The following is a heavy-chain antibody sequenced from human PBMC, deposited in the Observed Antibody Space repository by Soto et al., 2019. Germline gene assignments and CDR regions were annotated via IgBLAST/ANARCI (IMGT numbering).Heavy chain of an antibody. D-gene: IGHD2-2*01. J-gene: IGHJ1*01. Sequence: ASVKVCCKASGYTFTNYGISWVRQAPRQGLEWMGWISAYNGNTNYAQKLQGRVTMTTDTSTSTAYMELRSLRSDDTAVYYCPREYCSSTSCYGVDHWGQGTLVTVSS. V-gene: IGHV1-18*01. CDR3: PREYCSSTSCYGVDH. CDR1: GYTFTNYG. CDR2: ISAYNGNT.